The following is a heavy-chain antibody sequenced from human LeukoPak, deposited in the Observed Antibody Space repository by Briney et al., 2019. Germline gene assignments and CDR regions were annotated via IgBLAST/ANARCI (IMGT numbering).Heavy chain of an antibody. CDR1: GYTFTGYY. J-gene: IGHJ3*02. CDR2: INPNSGGT. D-gene: IGHD3-22*01. Sequence: ASVKVSCKASGYTFTGYYMHWVRQAPGQGLEWMGWINPNSGGTNYAQKFQGRVTMTRDTSISTAYMELSRLRSDDTAVYYCARDRGRWSSGYYPSDAFDIWGQGTMVTVSS. CDR3: ARDRGRWSSGYYPSDAFDI. V-gene: IGHV1-2*02.